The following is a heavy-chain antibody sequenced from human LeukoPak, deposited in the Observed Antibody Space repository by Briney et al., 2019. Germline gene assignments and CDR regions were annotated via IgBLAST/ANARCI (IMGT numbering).Heavy chain of an antibody. V-gene: IGHV3-33*01. D-gene: IGHD2/OR15-2a*01. CDR1: GFTFSSYG. CDR2: IWYDGSNK. Sequence: PGRSLRLSCAASGFTFSSYGMHWVRQAPGKGLEWVAVIWYDGSNKYYADSVKGRFTISRDNSKNTLYLQMSSLRAEDTAVYYCARSPFGALSSYFDYWGQGTLVTVSS. CDR3: ARSPFGALSSYFDY. J-gene: IGHJ4*02.